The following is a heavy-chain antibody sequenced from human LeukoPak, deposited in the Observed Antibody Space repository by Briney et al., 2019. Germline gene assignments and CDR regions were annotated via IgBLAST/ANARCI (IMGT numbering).Heavy chain of an antibody. V-gene: IGHV3-53*05. D-gene: IGHD6-19*01. Sequence: GGSLRLSCAASGFTVSSNYMSWVRQAPGKGLEWVSVIYSGGSTYYADSVKGRFTISRDNSKNTLYLQMNSLRAEDTAVYYCARDQGSSGWYCDAFDIWGQGTMVTVSS. J-gene: IGHJ3*02. CDR1: GFTVSSNY. CDR3: ARDQGSSGWYCDAFDI. CDR2: IYSGGST.